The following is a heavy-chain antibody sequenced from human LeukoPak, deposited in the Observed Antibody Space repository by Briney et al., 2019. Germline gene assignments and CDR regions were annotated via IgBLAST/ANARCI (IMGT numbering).Heavy chain of an antibody. CDR1: GFTFSSHS. CDR3: ARELKIAAAGTVGFDI. Sequence: GSLRLSCAASGFTFSSHSMNWVRQAPGQGLEWVSYITSDSSTRFYADSVKGRFTISRDNSKNTLYLQMNSLRAEDTAVYYCARELKIAAAGTVGFDIWGQGTMVTVSS. D-gene: IGHD6-13*01. J-gene: IGHJ3*02. CDR2: ITSDSSTR. V-gene: IGHV3-48*01.